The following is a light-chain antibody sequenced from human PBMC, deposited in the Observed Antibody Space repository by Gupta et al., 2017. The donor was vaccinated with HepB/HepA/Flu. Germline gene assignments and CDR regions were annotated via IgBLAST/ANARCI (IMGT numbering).Light chain of an antibody. CDR2: GKN. J-gene: IGLJ3*02. Sequence: SSELTQDPAVSVALGQTVRITCQGDSLRSYYASWYQQKPGQAPVLVIYGKNNRPSGIPDRFSGSSSGNTASLTITGAQAEDEADYYCNSRDSSGNRWVFGGGTKPTVL. CDR1: SLRSYY. CDR3: NSRDSSGNRWV. V-gene: IGLV3-19*01.